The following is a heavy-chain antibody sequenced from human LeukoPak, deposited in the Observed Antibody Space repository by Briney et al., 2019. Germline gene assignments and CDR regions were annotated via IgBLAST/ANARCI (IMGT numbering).Heavy chain of an antibody. Sequence: GGSLRLSCAASGFTFSDYYMSWIRQAPGKGLEWVSYISSSGSTIYYADSVKGRFTISRDNAKNSLYLQMNSLRAEGTAVYYCARDAEPDYDFWSGYSAYWGQGTLVTVSS. CDR1: GFTFSDYY. CDR2: ISSSGSTI. CDR3: ARDAEPDYDFWSGYSAY. D-gene: IGHD3-3*01. V-gene: IGHV3-11*01. J-gene: IGHJ4*02.